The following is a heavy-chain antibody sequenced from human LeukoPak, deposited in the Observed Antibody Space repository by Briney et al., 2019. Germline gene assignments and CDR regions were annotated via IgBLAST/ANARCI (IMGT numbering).Heavy chain of an antibody. CDR1: GFTFSSYS. D-gene: IGHD6-13*01. J-gene: IGHJ5*02. Sequence: GGSLRLSCAASGFTFSSYSMNWVRQAPGKGLEWVSYISSSSSTIYYADSVKGRFTISRDNAKNSLYLQMNSLRAEDTAVYYCAKKAARGNNWFDPWGQGTLVTVSS. CDR2: ISSSSSTI. V-gene: IGHV3-48*01. CDR3: AKKAARGNNWFDP.